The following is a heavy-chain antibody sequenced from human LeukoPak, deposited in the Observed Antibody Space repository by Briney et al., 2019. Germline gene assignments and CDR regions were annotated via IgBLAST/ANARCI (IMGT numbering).Heavy chain of an antibody. CDR3: AREAGIVGATEYYFDY. V-gene: IGHV1-69*05. D-gene: IGHD1-26*01. CDR2: IIPIFGTA. J-gene: IGHJ4*02. CDR1: GGTFSNYA. Sequence: SVKVSCNGSGGTFSNYAISWVRQAPGQGLEWMGGIIPIFGTANYAQKFQGRVTITTDESTSTAYMELSSLRSEDTAVYYCAREAGIVGATEYYFDYWGQGTLVTVSS.